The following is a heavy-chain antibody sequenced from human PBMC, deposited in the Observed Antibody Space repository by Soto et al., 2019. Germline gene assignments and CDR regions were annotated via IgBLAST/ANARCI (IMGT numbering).Heavy chain of an antibody. J-gene: IGHJ6*02. V-gene: IGHV4-34*01. CDR2: INHSGST. Sequence: SETLSLTCAVYGGSFSGYYWSWIRQPPGKGLEWIGEINHSGSTNYNPSLKSRVTISVDTSKNQLSLKLSSVTAADTAVYYCARGHYYDSSGYYYYYYGMDVWGQGTTVTVS. CDR3: ARGHYYDSSGYYYYYYGMDV. CDR1: GGSFSGYY. D-gene: IGHD3-22*01.